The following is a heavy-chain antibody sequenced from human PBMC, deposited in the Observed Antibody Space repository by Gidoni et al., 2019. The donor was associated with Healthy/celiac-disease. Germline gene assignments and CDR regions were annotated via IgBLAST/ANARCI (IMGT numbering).Heavy chain of an antibody. CDR2: ISGSGGST. V-gene: IGHV3-23*01. Sequence: EVQLLESGGGLVQLGGSLRLSCAASGFPFRRYAMSWVRQAPGKGLEWVSAISGSGGSTDYADSVKGRFTISRDNSKNTLYLQMNSLRAEDTAVYYCAKGGTLYSGYDGPDYWGQGTLVTVSS. J-gene: IGHJ4*02. CDR1: GFPFRRYA. D-gene: IGHD5-12*01. CDR3: AKGGTLYSGYDGPDY.